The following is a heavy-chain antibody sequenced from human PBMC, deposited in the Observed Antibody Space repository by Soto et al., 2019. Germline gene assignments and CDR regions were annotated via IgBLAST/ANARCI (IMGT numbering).Heavy chain of an antibody. J-gene: IGHJ4*02. V-gene: IGHV3-15*07. D-gene: IGHD3-9*01. CDR1: GPTLPDAW. CDR2: VKGKSAGGTT. Sequence: PGGSLRLSCAVSGPTLPDAWMNWVRQAPGQGLEWVGRVKGKSAGGTTDYAASVKGRFSISRDDSINTLFLEMSNLKAEDGGMYFCTIIEYDILTGYFITWGQGALVTVSS. CDR3: TIIEYDILTGYFIT.